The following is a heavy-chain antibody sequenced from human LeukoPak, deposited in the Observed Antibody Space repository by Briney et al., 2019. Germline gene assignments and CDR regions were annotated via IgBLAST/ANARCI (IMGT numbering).Heavy chain of an antibody. J-gene: IGHJ4*02. Sequence: GGSLRLSCAASGISFSDFWMHWIRQAPGKGLEWVANINQDGSHKYYVDSVEGRFTISRDTAKNSVHLEMNSLRAEDTAVYYCARDRGYTSYDYWGQGILVTVSS. CDR2: INQDGSHK. CDR3: ARDRGYTSYDY. D-gene: IGHD5-18*01. CDR1: GISFSDFW. V-gene: IGHV3-7*01.